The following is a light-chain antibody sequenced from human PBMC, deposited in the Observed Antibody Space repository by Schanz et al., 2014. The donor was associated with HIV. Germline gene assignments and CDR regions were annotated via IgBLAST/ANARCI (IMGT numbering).Light chain of an antibody. CDR1: QTVSSSS. V-gene: IGKV3-20*01. Sequence: EIVLTQSPDTLSLSPGERATLSCRASQTVSSSSLAWYQQKPGQSPRLLIYGASTRATGIPARFSGSGSGTEFTLTISRLEPEDFAVYYCQHYGSSFGPGTKVDIK. CDR3: QHYGSS. J-gene: IGKJ3*01. CDR2: GAS.